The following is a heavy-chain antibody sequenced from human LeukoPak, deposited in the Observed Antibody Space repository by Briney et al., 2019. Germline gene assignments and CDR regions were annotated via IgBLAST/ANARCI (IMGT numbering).Heavy chain of an antibody. CDR2: IRYDGSNK. D-gene: IGHD3-22*01. Sequence: TGGSLRLSCAASGFTFSSYAMHWVRQAPGKGLEWVAFIRYDGSNKYYADSVKGRFTISRDNFKNTLYLQMNTLRTEDTAVYYCAKDWSRGLLHYYDSSGYGYFDYWGQGTLVTVSS. CDR3: AKDWSRGLLHYYDSSGYGYFDY. CDR1: GFTFSSYA. V-gene: IGHV3-30*02. J-gene: IGHJ4*02.